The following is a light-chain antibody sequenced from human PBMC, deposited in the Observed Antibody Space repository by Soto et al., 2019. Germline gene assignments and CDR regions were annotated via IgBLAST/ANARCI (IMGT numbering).Light chain of an antibody. CDR3: QQYNGH. CDR2: GAS. J-gene: IGKJ2*01. V-gene: IGKV1-5*01. Sequence: DMQMTQSPSTLSASVGDRVTITCRASQSINTWLAWYQQKPGKAPKLLIYGASSLESGVPSRSSGSGSGTEFTLTISSLQPDDFATYYCQQYNGHFGQGTK. CDR1: QSINTW.